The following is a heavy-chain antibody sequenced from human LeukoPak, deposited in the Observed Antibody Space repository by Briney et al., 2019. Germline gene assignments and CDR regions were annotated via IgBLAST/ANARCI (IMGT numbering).Heavy chain of an antibody. Sequence: GGSLRLSCAASGFTFSSYSMNWVRQAPGKGLELVSSISSSSSYIYYADSVKGRFTISRDNAKNSLYLQMNSLRAGDTAVYYCARGSSGWSPAHAFDIWGQGTMVTVSS. CDR1: GFTFSSYS. CDR2: ISSSSSYI. CDR3: ARGSSGWSPAHAFDI. D-gene: IGHD6-19*01. J-gene: IGHJ3*02. V-gene: IGHV3-21*01.